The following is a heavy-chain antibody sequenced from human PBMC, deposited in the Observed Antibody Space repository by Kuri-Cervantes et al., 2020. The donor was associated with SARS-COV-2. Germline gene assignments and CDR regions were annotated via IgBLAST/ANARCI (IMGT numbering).Heavy chain of an antibody. CDR1: GFTFSSSG. V-gene: IGHV3-33*06. Sequence: SLKISCAASGFTFSSSGMHWVRQAPGKGLEWVAVIWYDGSNKYYANSVKGRFTISRDNSKNTLYRQMNSLRAEDTAVYYCAKGLRATGPDYWGQGTLVTVSS. CDR2: IWYDGSNK. CDR3: AKGLRATGPDY. J-gene: IGHJ4*02.